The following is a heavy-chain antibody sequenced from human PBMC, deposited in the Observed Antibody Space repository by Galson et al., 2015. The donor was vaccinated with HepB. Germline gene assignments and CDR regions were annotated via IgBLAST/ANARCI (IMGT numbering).Heavy chain of an antibody. CDR2: ISAYNGNT. V-gene: IGHV1-18*01. CDR1: GYTFTSYG. CDR3: ARDEFGYDILTGYPLGNYYGMDV. D-gene: IGHD3-9*01. Sequence: SCKASGYTFTSYGISWVRQAPGQGLEWMGWISAYNGNTNYAQKLQGRVTMTTDTSTSTAYMELRSLRSDDTAVYYCARDEFGYDILTGYPLGNYYGMDVWGQGTTVTVSS. J-gene: IGHJ6*02.